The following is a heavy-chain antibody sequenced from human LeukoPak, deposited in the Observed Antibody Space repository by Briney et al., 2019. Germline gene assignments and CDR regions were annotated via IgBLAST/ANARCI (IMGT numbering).Heavy chain of an antibody. Sequence: GGSLRLSCEASGFTFSSYAVHWVRQAPGKGLEWVAVISYDGGNKYYAESVEGRFTISRDNSKNTLYLQMNSLRAEDTAVYSCARGLGYSYGYGIDYWGQGTLVIASS. CDR1: GFTFSSYA. J-gene: IGHJ4*02. CDR2: ISYDGGNK. D-gene: IGHD5-18*01. CDR3: ARGLGYSYGYGIDY. V-gene: IGHV3-30*04.